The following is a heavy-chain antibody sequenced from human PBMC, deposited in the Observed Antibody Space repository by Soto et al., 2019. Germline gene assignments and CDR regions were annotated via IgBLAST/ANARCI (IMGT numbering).Heavy chain of an antibody. D-gene: IGHD1-26*01. Sequence: QLQLQESGPGLVKPSETLSLTCTVSGGSISSSRYYWGWIRQPPGKGLEWIGSIYYSGSTYYNPSLKSRVTISVDTSKNQFSLKLSSVADADTAVYYCASDSGSYSRDYWGQGTLVTVSS. CDR2: IYYSGST. J-gene: IGHJ4*02. CDR1: GGSISSSRYY. V-gene: IGHV4-39*01. CDR3: ASDSGSYSRDY.